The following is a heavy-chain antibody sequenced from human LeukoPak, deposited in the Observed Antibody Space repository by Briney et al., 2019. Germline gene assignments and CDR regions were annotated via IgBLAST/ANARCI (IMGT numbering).Heavy chain of an antibody. CDR1: GFTFSSYA. V-gene: IGHV3-23*01. CDR2: ISGSGGST. D-gene: IGHD3-3*01. Sequence: GGSLRLSCAASGFTFSSYAMSWVRQAPGKGLEWVSAISGSGGSTYYADSVKGRFTISRDNSKNTLYLQMNSLRAEDTAVYYCAIRGYYDFWSGPDYWGQGTLVTVSS. CDR3: AIRGYYDFWSGPDY. J-gene: IGHJ4*02.